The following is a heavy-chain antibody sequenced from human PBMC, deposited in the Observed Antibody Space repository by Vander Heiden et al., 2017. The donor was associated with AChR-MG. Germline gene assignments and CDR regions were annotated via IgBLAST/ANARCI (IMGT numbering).Heavy chain of an antibody. D-gene: IGHD3-10*01. CDR3: AKDGWFGELSTSDY. Sequence: QVQLVESGGNVVQPGRSLRLSCAASGFTFTSYGMRWVRQAPGKGLEWVAVISYDGSNKYYADSVKGRFTISRDNSKSTLYLQMNSLRAEDTAVYDCAKDGWFGELSTSDYWGQGTLVTVSS. V-gene: IGHV3-30*18. CDR1: GFTFTSYG. CDR2: ISYDGSNK. J-gene: IGHJ4*02.